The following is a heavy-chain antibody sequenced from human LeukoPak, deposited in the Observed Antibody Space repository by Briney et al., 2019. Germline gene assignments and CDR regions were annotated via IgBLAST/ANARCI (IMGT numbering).Heavy chain of an antibody. D-gene: IGHD5-18*01. CDR1: GFTFSRYS. CDR2: IYSGGST. J-gene: IGHJ4*02. CDR3: ARDGYSYGLNY. V-gene: IGHV3-66*01. Sequence: RSGGSLRLSCAASGFTFSRYSMSWVRQAPGKGLEWVSVIYSGGSTYYADSVKGRFTISRDNSKNTLYLQMNSLRAEDTAVYYCARDGYSYGLNYWGQGTLVTVSS.